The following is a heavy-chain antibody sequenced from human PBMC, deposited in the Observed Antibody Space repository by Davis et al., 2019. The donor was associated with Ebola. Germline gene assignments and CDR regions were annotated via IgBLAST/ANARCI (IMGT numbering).Heavy chain of an antibody. V-gene: IGHV4-59*01. Sequence: PSETLSLTCTVSGGSISSYYWSWIRQPPGKGLEWIGYIYYSGSTNYNPSLKSRVTISVDTSKNQFSLKLSSVTAADTAVYSCAGGVRGGYYMDVWGKGTTVTVSS. CDR1: GGSISSYY. J-gene: IGHJ6*03. CDR3: AGGVRGGYYMDV. D-gene: IGHD3-10*01. CDR2: IYYSGST.